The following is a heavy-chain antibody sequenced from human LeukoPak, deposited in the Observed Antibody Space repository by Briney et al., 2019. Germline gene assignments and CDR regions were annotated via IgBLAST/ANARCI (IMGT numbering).Heavy chain of an antibody. D-gene: IGHD4-17*01. CDR1: GFTFDDYA. CDR3: AKDRRATVTNLCAFDI. CDR2: ISWNSGSI. J-gene: IGHJ3*02. Sequence: SGGSLRLSCAASGFTFDDYAMHWVRQAPGKGLEWVSGISWNSGSIGYADSVKGRFTISRDNAKNSLYLQMNSLRAEDTALYYCAKDRRATVTNLCAFDIWGQGTMVTVSS. V-gene: IGHV3-9*01.